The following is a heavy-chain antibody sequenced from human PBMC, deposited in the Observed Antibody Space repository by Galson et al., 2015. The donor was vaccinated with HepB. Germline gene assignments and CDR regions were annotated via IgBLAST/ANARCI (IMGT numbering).Heavy chain of an antibody. CDR1: GFTFSSYA. CDR3: APPAYYYDSSSYFQH. D-gene: IGHD3-22*01. J-gene: IGHJ1*01. Sequence: SLRLSCAASGFTFSSYAMSWVRQAPGKGLEWVSAISGSGGSTYYADSVKGRFTISRDNSKNTLYLQMNSLRAEDTAVYYCAPPAYYYDSSSYFQHWGQGTLVTVSS. CDR2: ISGSGGST. V-gene: IGHV3-23*01.